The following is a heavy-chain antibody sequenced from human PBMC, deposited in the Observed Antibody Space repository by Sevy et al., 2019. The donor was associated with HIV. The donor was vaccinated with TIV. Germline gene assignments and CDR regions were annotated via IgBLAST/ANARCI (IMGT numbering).Heavy chain of an antibody. J-gene: IGHJ5*02. V-gene: IGHV3-23*01. CDR1: GFTFSSYA. CDR3: AKGGIWSPPTWFDP. CDR2: ITGTGSST. Sequence: GGSLRLSCAASGFTFSSYAMSWVRQAPGKGLEWVSAITGTGSSTNYADSVKGRFTISRDNSKNTMYLQMNSLRAEDTAVYYCAKGGIWSPPTWFDPWGQRTLVTVSS. D-gene: IGHD3-3*01.